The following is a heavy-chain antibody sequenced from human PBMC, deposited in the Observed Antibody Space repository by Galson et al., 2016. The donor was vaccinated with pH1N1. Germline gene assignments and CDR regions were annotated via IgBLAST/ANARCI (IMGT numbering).Heavy chain of an antibody. CDR1: GYTLNKYY. J-gene: IGHJ4*02. D-gene: IGHD1-14*01. V-gene: IGHV1-46*02. Sequence: SVKVSCKASGYTLNKYYIHWVRQAPGQGLEWMGIIDPSNGGTISAQKFQGRVTMTVDRPTSTVDMEVSSLRSEDMAIYYCESLTTRATRDYWGQGTLITVST. CDR3: ESLTTRATRDY. CDR2: IDPSNGGT.